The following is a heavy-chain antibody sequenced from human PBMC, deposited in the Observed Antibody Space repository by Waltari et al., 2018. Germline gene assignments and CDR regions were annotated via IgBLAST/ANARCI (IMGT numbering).Heavy chain of an antibody. CDR3: ARDRGRGLYLDT. Sequence: QLQLQESGPGLVTPSGTLSLICAVSGASLSTRDFWCWVRQPPGKGLEWIGQVRGDGKTNYNPSFASRVTMSLDTSTYHFALKLTSATAADTALYYCARDRGRGLYLDTWGQGTLVTVSP. J-gene: IGHJ4*02. CDR1: GASLSTRDF. D-gene: IGHD1-1*01. V-gene: IGHV4-4*02. CDR2: VRGDGKT.